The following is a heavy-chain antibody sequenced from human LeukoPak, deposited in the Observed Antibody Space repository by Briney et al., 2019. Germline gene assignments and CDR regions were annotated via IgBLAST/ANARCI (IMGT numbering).Heavy chain of an antibody. D-gene: IGHD6-6*01. V-gene: IGHV3-21*01. Sequence: PGGSLRLSCAASGFTFSSFPMNWVRQAPGKGLEWVSCISTSGDYIYYADSVKGRFTISRDNAKNSLYLQMNSLRADDTAVYYCARDRPGWFDPWGQGTLVTVSS. J-gene: IGHJ5*02. CDR3: ARDRPGWFDP. CDR1: GFTFSSFP. CDR2: ISTSGDYI.